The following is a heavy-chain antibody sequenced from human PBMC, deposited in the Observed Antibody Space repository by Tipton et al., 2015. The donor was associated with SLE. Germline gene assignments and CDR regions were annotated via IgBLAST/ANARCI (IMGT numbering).Heavy chain of an antibody. CDR2: IYYSGST. Sequence: TLSLTCSVSGGSISGSYWSWIRQPPRKGLEWIGYIYYSGSTNYNPSLMSRVTISVDTSKNQFTLKLSSVTAADTAVYYCASQNGEGYCSGGSCPGDWGQGTLVTVSS. V-gene: IGHV4-59*12. D-gene: IGHD2-15*01. CDR1: GGSISGSY. J-gene: IGHJ4*02. CDR3: ASQNGEGYCSGGSCPGD.